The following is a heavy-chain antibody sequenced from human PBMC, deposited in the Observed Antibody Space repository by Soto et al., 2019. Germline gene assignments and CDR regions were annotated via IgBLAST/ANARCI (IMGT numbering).Heavy chain of an antibody. V-gene: IGHV1-18*04. CDR3: ARDVEAADY. CDR1: GYTFSNYG. J-gene: IGHJ4*02. D-gene: IGHD6-13*01. CDR2: VSAYNRNT. Sequence: ASVKVSCKASGYTFSNYGITWVRQAPGQGLEWMGWVSAYNRNTNYAQKFEDRVTITADTSTGTAYMELRSLRSDDTAVYFCARDVEAADYWGQGTLVTVSS.